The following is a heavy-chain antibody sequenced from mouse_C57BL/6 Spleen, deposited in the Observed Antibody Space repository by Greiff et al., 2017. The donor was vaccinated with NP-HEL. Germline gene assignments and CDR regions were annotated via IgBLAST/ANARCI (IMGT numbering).Heavy chain of an antibody. J-gene: IGHJ2*01. Sequence: EVNLVESGGGLVKPGGSLKLSCAASGFTFSSYAMSWVRQTPEKRLEWVATISDGGSYTYYPDNVKGRFTISRDNAKNNLYLQMSHLKSEDTAMYYCAAGRNFDYWGQGTTLTVSS. CDR3: AAGRNFDY. CDR2: ISDGGSYT. CDR1: GFTFSSYA. V-gene: IGHV5-4*03. D-gene: IGHD3-3*01.